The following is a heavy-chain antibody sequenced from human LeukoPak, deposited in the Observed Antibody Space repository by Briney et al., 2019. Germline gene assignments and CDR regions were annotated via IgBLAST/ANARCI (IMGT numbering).Heavy chain of an antibody. CDR2: ISSSGTTI. CDR3: ARESEEWMILGRALH. Sequence: GGSLTLSCAASGFTFSNYYLSWIRQAPGKGPEWISYISSSGTTIYYADSVKGRFTISRDNAKNSLYLQMNRLRAEDAAVYYCARESEEWMILGRALHWGQGTLVTVSS. D-gene: IGHD2-15*01. CDR1: GFTFSNYY. V-gene: IGHV3-11*01. J-gene: IGHJ4*02.